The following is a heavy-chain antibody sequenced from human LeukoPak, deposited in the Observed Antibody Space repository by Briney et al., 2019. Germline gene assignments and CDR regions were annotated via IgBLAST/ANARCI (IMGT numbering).Heavy chain of an antibody. CDR2: ISWNSGSI. D-gene: IGHD4-17*01. J-gene: IGHJ4*02. CDR3: AKDHDYGDYRGGWSDY. CDR1: GFTFDDYA. V-gene: IGHV3-9*01. Sequence: GGSLRLSCAASGFTFDDYAMHWVRQAPGKGLEWVSGISWNSGSIGYADSVKGRFTISRDNAKNSLYLQMNSLRAEDTALYYCAKDHDYGDYRGGWSDYWGQGTLVTVSS.